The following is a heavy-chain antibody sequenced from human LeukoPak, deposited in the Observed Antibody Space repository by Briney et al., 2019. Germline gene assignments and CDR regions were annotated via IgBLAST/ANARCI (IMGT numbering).Heavy chain of an antibody. CDR1: GGSFSGYY. CDR2: INHSGST. CDR3: ARMDTTMAFDY. Sequence: SETLSLTCAVYGGSFSGYYWSWIRQPPGKGLEWIGEINHSGSTNYNPSLKSRVTISVDTSKNQFSLKLSSVPAADTAVYYCARMDTTMAFDYWGQGTLVTVSS. V-gene: IGHV4-34*01. J-gene: IGHJ4*02. D-gene: IGHD5-18*01.